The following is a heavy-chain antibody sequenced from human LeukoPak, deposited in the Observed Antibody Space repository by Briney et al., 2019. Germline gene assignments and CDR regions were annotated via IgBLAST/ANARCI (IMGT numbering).Heavy chain of an antibody. J-gene: IGHJ3*02. CDR1: GFTFSSYG. V-gene: IGHV3-30*18. Sequence: GALRLSCAASGFTFSSYGMHWVRQAPGKGLEWVAVIPYDGSNKYYADSVKGLFTISRDNSKNTLYLQMNSLRAEDTAVYYCAKDWGRRAVAGDAFDIWGQGTMVTVSS. D-gene: IGHD6-19*01. CDR2: IPYDGSNK. CDR3: AKDWGRRAVAGDAFDI.